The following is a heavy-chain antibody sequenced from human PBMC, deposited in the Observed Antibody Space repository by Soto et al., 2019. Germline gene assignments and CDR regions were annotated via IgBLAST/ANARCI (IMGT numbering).Heavy chain of an antibody. D-gene: IGHD5-18*01. CDR3: AKAGAYNYGSYFDY. CDR2: ISWDGGIT. Sequence: TGGSLRLSCAAPGFTFDDYTMQWVRQAPGKGLEWVSLISWDGGITYYADSVKGRFTISRDNSKNSLYLQMNSLTTEDTALYYCAKAGAYNYGSYFDYWGQGTLVTVSS. J-gene: IGHJ4*02. V-gene: IGHV3-43*01. CDR1: GFTFDDYT.